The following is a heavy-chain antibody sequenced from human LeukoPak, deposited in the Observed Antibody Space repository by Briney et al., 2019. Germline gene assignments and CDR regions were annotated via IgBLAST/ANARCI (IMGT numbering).Heavy chain of an antibody. D-gene: IGHD3-3*01. J-gene: IGHJ4*02. CDR3: ARGGYDFLSGYYPFDY. V-gene: IGHV4-30-2*01. Sequence: LRLSCAASGFTFSSYAMSWVRQAPGKGLEWIGYIYHSGSTYYSPSLKSRVTISVDRSKNQFSLKLSSVTAADTAVYYCARGGYDFLSGYYPFDYWGQGTLVTVSS. CDR2: IYHSGST. CDR1: GFTFSSYA.